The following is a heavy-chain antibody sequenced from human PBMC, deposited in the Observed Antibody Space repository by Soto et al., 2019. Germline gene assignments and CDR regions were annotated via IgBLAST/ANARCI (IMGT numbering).Heavy chain of an antibody. D-gene: IGHD5-12*01. J-gene: IGHJ6*03. CDR2: IYYSGST. Sequence: PSETLCLTCTVSGGSISSYYWSWIRQPPGKGLEWIGYIYYSGSTNYNPSLKSRVTISVDTSKNQFPLKLSSVTAADTAVYYCGRRNEYSGYDYYYYYMDVWGKGTTVTVSS. V-gene: IGHV4-59*08. CDR3: GRRNEYSGYDYYYYYMDV. CDR1: GGSISSYY.